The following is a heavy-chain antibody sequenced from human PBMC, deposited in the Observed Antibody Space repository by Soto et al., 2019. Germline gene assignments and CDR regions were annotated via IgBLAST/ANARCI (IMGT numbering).Heavy chain of an antibody. V-gene: IGHV3-74*01. Sequence: EVQLVESGGGLVQPGGSLRLSCAASGFTFSSNWMHWVRQGPGKGLVWVSRIDNDGSSRDYADSVKGRVTISRDNAKNLACRETSSRGAEATAVYYGADGRGWYSPAYWGQGTLVTVSS. CDR1: GFTFSSNW. J-gene: IGHJ4*02. CDR2: IDNDGSSR. CDR3: ADGRGWYSPAY. D-gene: IGHD6-19*01.